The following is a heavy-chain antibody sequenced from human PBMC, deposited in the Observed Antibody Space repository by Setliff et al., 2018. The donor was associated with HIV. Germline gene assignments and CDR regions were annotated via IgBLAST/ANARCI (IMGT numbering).Heavy chain of an antibody. CDR1: GYILSDYY. D-gene: IGHD3-3*01. J-gene: IGHJ3*02. V-gene: IGHV1-69*05. CDR2: IIPIFGTT. Sequence: KVSCKASGYILSDYYLHWARQAPGQGLEWMGEIIPIFGTTKYAQKFHGRVTITTDESTNTAYMELSSLRSEDTAVYYCARSLTILISAFDIWGQGTMVTVSS. CDR3: ARSLTILISAFDI.